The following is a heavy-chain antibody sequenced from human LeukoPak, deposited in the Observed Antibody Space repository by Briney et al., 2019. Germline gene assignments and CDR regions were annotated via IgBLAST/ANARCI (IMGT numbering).Heavy chain of an antibody. V-gene: IGHV4-59*01. D-gene: IGHD3-22*01. J-gene: IGHJ4*02. CDR1: GGSISSYY. CDR3: ARSDSSGYYYSPSY. Sequence: SETLSLTCTVSGGSISSYYWSWIRQPPGKGLEWLGYIYYSGSTNYNPSLKSRVTISVDTSKNQFSLKLSSVTAADTAVYYCARSDSSGYYYSPSYWGQGTLVTVSS. CDR2: IYYSGST.